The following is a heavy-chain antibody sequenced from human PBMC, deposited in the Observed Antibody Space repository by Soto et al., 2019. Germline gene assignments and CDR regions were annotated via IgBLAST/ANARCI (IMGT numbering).Heavy chain of an antibody. V-gene: IGHV4-4*02. D-gene: IGHD3-10*01. CDR1: GGSVTSGNW. J-gene: IGHJ6*03. Sequence: QVQLQESGPGLVKPSGTLSLTCVVSGGSVTSGNWWTWVRQTPGRGLEYIGEIYHSGTTNYNPSLRSRATTSIDNSKNQFSLTLSFVTAADTAVYYCARHREFSGPRFFSYYMDVWGRGTSVTVS. CDR2: IYHSGTT. CDR3: ARHREFSGPRFFSYYMDV.